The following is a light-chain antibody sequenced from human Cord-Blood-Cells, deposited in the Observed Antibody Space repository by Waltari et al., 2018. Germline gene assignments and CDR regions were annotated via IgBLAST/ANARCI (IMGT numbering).Light chain of an antibody. CDR3: QQRSNWPPT. J-gene: IGKJ4*01. CDR2: EAC. Sequence: EIVLTQYPATLSFSPGERATLSCRASKSVSSYLAWYQQKPGQAPRLRIHEACNRATGNPARFSGSGSGTDFTLTISSLEPEDFAVYHCQQRSNWPPTFGGGTKGEIK. V-gene: IGKV3-11*01. CDR1: KSVSSY.